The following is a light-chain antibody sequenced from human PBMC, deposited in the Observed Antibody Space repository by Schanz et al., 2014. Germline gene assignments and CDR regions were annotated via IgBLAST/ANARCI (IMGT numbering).Light chain of an antibody. CDR3: SSYTSNRTVL. Sequence: QSALTQPPSASGSPGQSVTISCTGTNSDVGGYNYVSWYQQHPGKAPKLMIYEVNKRPSGVPDRFSGSKSGNTASLTVSGLQAEDEADYYCSSYTSNRTVLFGGGTKLTVL. V-gene: IGLV2-8*01. J-gene: IGLJ3*02. CDR2: EVN. CDR1: NSDVGGYNY.